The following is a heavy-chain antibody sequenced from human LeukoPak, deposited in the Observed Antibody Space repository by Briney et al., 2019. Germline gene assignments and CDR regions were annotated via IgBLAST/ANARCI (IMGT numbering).Heavy chain of an antibody. J-gene: IGHJ4*02. D-gene: IGHD5-24*01. V-gene: IGHV3-21*01. CDR1: GFTFSSYS. CDR3: AREINIDY. CDR2: ISSSSYYI. Sequence: GGSLRLSCAASGFTFSSYSMNWVRQAPGKGLEWVPSISSSSYYIYYADSVKGRFTISRNNAKNSLYLEMNSLRAEDTAVYYCAREINIDYWGQGTLVTVSS.